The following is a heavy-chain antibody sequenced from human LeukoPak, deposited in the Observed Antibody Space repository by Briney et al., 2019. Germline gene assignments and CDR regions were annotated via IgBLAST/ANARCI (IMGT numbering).Heavy chain of an antibody. CDR3: ARPYGSGSYYNAVVSLDY. CDR1: GGSFSGYY. D-gene: IGHD3-10*01. CDR2: INHSGST. J-gene: IGHJ4*02. Sequence: SATLSLTCAVYGGSFSGYYWSWIRQPPGKGLEWIGEINHSGSTNYNPSLKSRVTISVDTSKNQFSLKLSSVTAADTAVYYCARPYGSGSYYNAVVSLDYWGQGTLVTVSS. V-gene: IGHV4-34*01.